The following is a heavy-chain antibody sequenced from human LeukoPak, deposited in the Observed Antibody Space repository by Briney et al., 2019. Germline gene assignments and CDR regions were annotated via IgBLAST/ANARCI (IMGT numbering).Heavy chain of an antibody. J-gene: IGHJ4*02. V-gene: IGHV1-69*04. D-gene: IGHD3-16*01. CDR1: GYTFTSYA. CDR2: IIPILGIA. Sequence: SVKVSCKASGYTFTSYAISWVRQAPGQGLEWMGRIIPILGIANYAQKFQGRVTITADKSTSTAYMELSSLRSEDPAVYYCARDFGELNDYWGQGTLVTVSS. CDR3: ARDFGELNDY.